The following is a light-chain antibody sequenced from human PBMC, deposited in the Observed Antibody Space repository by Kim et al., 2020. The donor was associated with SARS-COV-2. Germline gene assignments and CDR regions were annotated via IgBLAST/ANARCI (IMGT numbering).Light chain of an antibody. J-gene: IGKJ2*01. CDR1: QSNSRY. V-gene: IGKV1-39*01. CDR3: LQTYNSPYT. Sequence: ASVGDRVTITCRASQSNSRYLDWYQQKPGKAPTLLIYAASNLESEVPARLSGSGSGTDFTLTISSLQPEDFATYYCLQTYNSPYTFGQGTKLEI. CDR2: AAS.